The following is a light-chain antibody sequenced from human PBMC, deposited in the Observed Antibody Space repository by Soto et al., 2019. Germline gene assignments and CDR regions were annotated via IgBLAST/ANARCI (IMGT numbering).Light chain of an antibody. J-gene: IGKJ4*01. CDR1: QDISNS. CDR2: HAS. CDR3: QQNDNLPLT. V-gene: IGKV1-33*01. Sequence: DIQMTPSPSSLSASVGDRVTITCQASQDISNSLNWYQQKPGKAPKLLIDHASNLETGVPSRFSGSGSGTDFTFTISSLQPEDFATYYCQQNDNLPLTFGGGTKVEI.